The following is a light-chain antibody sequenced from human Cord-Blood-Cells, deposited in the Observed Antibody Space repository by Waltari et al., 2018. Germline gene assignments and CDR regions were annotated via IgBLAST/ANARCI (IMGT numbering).Light chain of an antibody. Sequence: EIVLTQSPGTLSLSPGERATLSCRASQSVSRSYLAWYQQKPGQAPWPLIYGASSRATGIPDRFSGSGSGTDFTLTISRREPEDFAVYYCQQYGSSRFTFGPGTKVDIK. CDR1: QSVSRSY. CDR2: GAS. CDR3: QQYGSSRFT. J-gene: IGKJ3*01. V-gene: IGKV3-20*01.